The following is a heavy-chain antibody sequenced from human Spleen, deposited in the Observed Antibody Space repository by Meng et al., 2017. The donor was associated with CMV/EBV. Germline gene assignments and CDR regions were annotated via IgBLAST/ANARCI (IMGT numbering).Heavy chain of an antibody. CDR1: GFTFSSFA. V-gene: IGHV3-30*04. Sequence: GESLKISCGVSGFTFSSFAMHWVRQAPGKGLEWVAVISYDGGNRYYADYVKGRFTVSRDDSMSTLYLQMNSLRAEDKAVYFCARELQITIFGVVFNGYGLVVWGQGTTVTVSS. J-gene: IGHJ6*02. CDR2: ISYDGGNR. D-gene: IGHD3-3*01. CDR3: ARELQITIFGVVFNGYGLVV.